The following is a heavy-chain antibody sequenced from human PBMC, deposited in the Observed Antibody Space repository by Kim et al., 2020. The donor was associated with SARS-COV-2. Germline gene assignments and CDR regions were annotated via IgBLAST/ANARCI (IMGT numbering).Heavy chain of an antibody. D-gene: IGHD2-2*01. V-gene: IGHV3-7*03. J-gene: IGHJ6*02. CDR2: IKQDGGAE. CDR3: ARDLYQLLLYGGMDV. CDR1: GFTFSSYW. Sequence: GGSLRLSCAASGFTFSSYWMSWVRQAPGKGLEWVANIKQDGGAEYYVDSLKGRFTISRDNAKNSLYLQMNSLRAEDTAVYYCARDLYQLLLYGGMDVWGQGTTVTVSS.